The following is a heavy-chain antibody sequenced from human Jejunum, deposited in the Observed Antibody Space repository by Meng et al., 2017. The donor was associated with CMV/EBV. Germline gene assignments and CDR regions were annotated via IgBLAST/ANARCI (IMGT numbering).Heavy chain of an antibody. J-gene: IGHJ4*03. V-gene: IGHV1-46*01. CDR3: AREMPMTCYFDQ. D-gene: IGHD3-22*01. CDR2: FNPNGDVT. CDR1: GYTFTNYY. Sequence: QVQLVQFGAEVKKPGASVKVSCKASGYTFTNYYMHWVRQAPGQGLQWMGLFNPNGDVTTYSPRFQGRITLTGDTSTSTLYMELSSLTSDDTAVYYCAREMPMTCYFDQWGQGTLVTVSS.